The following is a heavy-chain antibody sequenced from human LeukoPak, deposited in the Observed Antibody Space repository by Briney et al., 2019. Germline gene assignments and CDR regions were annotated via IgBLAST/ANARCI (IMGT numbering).Heavy chain of an antibody. D-gene: IGHD3-10*01. CDR1: GFTFSSYW. CDR3: ASWHSSGAMVRGVNFGY. J-gene: IGHJ4*02. CDR2: INSDGSST. Sequence: GGSLRLSCAASGFTFSSYWMHWVRQAPGKGLVWVSRINSDGSSTSYADSVKCRFTISRDNAKTSLYLQMNSLRAEDTAVYYCASWHSSGAMVRGVNFGYWGQGTLVTVSS. V-gene: IGHV3-74*01.